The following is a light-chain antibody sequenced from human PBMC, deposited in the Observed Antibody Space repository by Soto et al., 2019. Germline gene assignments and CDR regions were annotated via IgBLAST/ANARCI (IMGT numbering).Light chain of an antibody. CDR2: YDD. CDR1: SSNIGNNA. CDR3: AAWDDSLNFYV. Sequence: QSVLTQPPSVSEAPRQRVTISCSGSSSNIGNNAVSWYQQIPGTAPKLLIYYDDRLPSGVSDRFSGSKSGTSASLAISGLQSEDDADYYCAAWDDSLNFYVFGPGTKLTVL. J-gene: IGLJ1*01. V-gene: IGLV1-36*01.